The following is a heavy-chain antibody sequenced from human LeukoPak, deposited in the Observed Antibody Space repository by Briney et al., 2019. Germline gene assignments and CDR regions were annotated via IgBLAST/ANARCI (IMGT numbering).Heavy chain of an antibody. V-gene: IGHV1-69*13. Sequence: SVKVSCKASGGTFSSYAISWVRQAPGQGLEWMGEIIPIFGTANYAQKFQGRVTITADESTSTAYMELSSLRSEDTAVYYCARGGRVATYYYYGMDVWGQGTTVTVSS. CDR3: ARGGRVATYYYYGMDV. CDR2: IIPIFGTA. J-gene: IGHJ6*02. CDR1: GGTFSSYA. D-gene: IGHD1-26*01.